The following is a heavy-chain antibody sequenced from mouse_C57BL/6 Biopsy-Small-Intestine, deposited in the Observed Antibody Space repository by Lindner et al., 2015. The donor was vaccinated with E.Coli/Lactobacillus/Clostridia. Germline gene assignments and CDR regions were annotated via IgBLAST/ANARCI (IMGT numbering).Heavy chain of an antibody. D-gene: IGHD1-1*01. CDR3: ARDDYYGSSPWFAY. CDR2: IYPGDGDT. V-gene: IGHV1-82*01. J-gene: IGHJ3*01. Sequence: VQLQESGPELVKPGASVKISCKVSGYAFSSSWMNWVKQRPGKGLEWIGRIYPGDGDTNYNGKFKGKATLTADKSSSTAYMQLSSLTSEDSAVYFCARDDYYGSSPWFAYWGQGTLVTVSA. CDR1: GYAFSSSW.